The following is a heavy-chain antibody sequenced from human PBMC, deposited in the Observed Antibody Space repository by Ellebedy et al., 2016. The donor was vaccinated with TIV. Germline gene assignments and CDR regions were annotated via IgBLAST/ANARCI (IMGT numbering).Heavy chain of an antibody. J-gene: IGHJ3*02. CDR1: GFTFSTYS. CDR3: ARDSDDDAFDI. CDR2: ISSSTSYI. Sequence: PGGSLRLSCAASGFTFSTYSMNWVRQAPGKGLEWVSSISSSTSYIYYADSVKGRFTISRDNAKNSLFLQMNSLRAEDTAVYYCARDSDDDAFDIWGQGTMVTVST. V-gene: IGHV3-21*01.